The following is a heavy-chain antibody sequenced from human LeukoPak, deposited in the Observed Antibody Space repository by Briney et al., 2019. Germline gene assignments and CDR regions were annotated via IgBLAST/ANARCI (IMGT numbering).Heavy chain of an antibody. D-gene: IGHD5-18*01. V-gene: IGHV3-30*02. CDR2: IRYDGSNK. Sequence: PGGSLRLSCAASGFTFSSYGMHWVRQAPGKGLEWVAFIRYDGSNKYYADSVKGRFTISRDNSKNTLYLHMNSRRAEDTAVYYCARDRWYSYGTYYYGMDVWGQGTTVTVSS. J-gene: IGHJ6*02. CDR1: GFTFSSYG. CDR3: ARDRWYSYGTYYYGMDV.